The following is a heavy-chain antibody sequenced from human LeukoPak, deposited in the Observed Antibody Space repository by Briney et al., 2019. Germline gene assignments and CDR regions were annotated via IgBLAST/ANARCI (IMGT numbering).Heavy chain of an antibody. CDR3: ARDWYRAIDY. Sequence: GGSLRLSCAASGFSFSTTWMHWVRQVPGQGLVWVARITSDGTSISYAESVKGRFTISRDNAKNTLYLQMNSLRVDDTAVYYCARDWYRAIDYWGQGTLVTVSS. V-gene: IGHV3-74*03. D-gene: IGHD6-13*01. J-gene: IGHJ4*02. CDR2: ITSDGTSI. CDR1: GFSFSTTW.